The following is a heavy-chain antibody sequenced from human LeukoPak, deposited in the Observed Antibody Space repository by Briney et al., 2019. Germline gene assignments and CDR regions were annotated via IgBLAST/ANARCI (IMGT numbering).Heavy chain of an antibody. CDR1: GFTFSSYG. D-gene: IGHD4-17*01. Sequence: GGSLRLSCAASGFTFSSYGMHWVRQAPGKGLEWVAFIRYDGSNKYYADSVKGRFTISRDNSKNTLSLQMNSLRAEDTAVYYCAKGAYGDFDWGQGTLVTVSS. CDR2: IRYDGSNK. J-gene: IGHJ4*02. V-gene: IGHV3-30*02. CDR3: AKGAYGDFD.